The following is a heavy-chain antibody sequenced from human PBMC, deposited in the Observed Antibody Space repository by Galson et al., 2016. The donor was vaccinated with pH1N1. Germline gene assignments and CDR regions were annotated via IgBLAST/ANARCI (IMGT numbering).Heavy chain of an antibody. V-gene: IGHV1-18*01. D-gene: IGHD1-26*01. Sequence: SVKVSCKASGYTFTSYGINWVRQAPGQGLEWMGWISAYNGNTNYAQKLQGRVTMTTDTSTSTAYMELRSLRSDGTAVYYCARVVEWELGHWFDPWGQGTLVTVSS. CDR2: ISAYNGNT. J-gene: IGHJ5*02. CDR1: GYTFTSYG. CDR3: ARVVEWELGHWFDP.